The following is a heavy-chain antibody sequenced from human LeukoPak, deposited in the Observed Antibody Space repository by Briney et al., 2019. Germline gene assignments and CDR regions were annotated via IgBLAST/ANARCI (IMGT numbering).Heavy chain of an antibody. V-gene: IGHV3-48*04. CDR3: AKESGSYYADRYFDS. J-gene: IGHJ4*02. CDR1: GFPFNSYS. Sequence: GGSLRLSCAASGFPFNSYSMNWVRQAPGKGLEWVSYISGSSSTIYYADSVKGRVTISRDNARNSLYLQMNSLRAEDTAVYYCAKESGSYYADRYFDSWGQGTLVTVSS. CDR2: ISGSSSTI. D-gene: IGHD1-26*01.